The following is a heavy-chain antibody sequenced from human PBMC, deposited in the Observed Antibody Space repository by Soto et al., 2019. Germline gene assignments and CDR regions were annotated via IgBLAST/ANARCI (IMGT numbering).Heavy chain of an antibody. V-gene: IGHV3-33*01. CDR3: ARGVRCSGGSCYSVYYYYYMDV. CDR2: IWYDGSNK. D-gene: IGHD2-15*01. Sequence: GGSLRLSCAASGFTFSSYGMHWVRQAPGKGLEWVAVIWYDGSNKYYADSVKGRFTISRDNSKNTLYLQMNSLRAEDTAVYYCARGVRCSGGSCYSVYYYYYMDVWGKGTTVTVSS. CDR1: GFTFSSYG. J-gene: IGHJ6*03.